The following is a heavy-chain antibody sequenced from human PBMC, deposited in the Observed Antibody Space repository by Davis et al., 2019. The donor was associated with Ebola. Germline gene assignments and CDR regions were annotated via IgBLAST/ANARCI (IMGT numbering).Heavy chain of an antibody. J-gene: IGHJ6*02. D-gene: IGHD2-2*01. CDR2: ISSNGRGT. V-gene: IGHV3-64D*08. CDR3: VKDPTEAYDYYGMDV. CDR1: GFTFTSYA. Sequence: PGGSLRLSCSASGFTFTSYAMEWVRQAPGKGLQSVSAISSNGRGTHYADSVKGRFIISRDNSKNTLYLQMTSLRPEDTGVYYCVKDPTEAYDYYGMDVWGQGTTVTVSS.